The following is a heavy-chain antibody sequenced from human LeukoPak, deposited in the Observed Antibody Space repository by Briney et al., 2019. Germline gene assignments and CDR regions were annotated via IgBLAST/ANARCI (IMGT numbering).Heavy chain of an antibody. V-gene: IGHV1-2*02. CDR3: ARGRSGSYINYYYYGMDV. CDR2: VNPNSGGT. D-gene: IGHD3-10*01. CDR1: GYTFNGYY. Sequence: ASVKVSCKASGYTFNGYYLHWVRQAPAQRLEWMGWVNPNSGGTNYAQKFQGRVTMTRDTSISTAYMELSRLRSDDTAVYYRARGRSGSYINYYYYGMDVWGQGATVTVSS. J-gene: IGHJ6*02.